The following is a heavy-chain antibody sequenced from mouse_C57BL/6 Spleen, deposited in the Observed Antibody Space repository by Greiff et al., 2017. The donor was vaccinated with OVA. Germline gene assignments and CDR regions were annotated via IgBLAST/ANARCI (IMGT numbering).Heavy chain of an antibody. J-gene: IGHJ4*01. CDR2: INPSTGGT. CDR3: ARNGGSSSFYYAMDY. D-gene: IGHD1-1*01. Sequence: EVQLQQSGPELVKPGASVKISCKASGYSFTGYYMHWVKQSSEKSLEWIGEINPSTGGTSYNQKFKGKATLTVDKSSSTAYMQLKSLTSEDSAVYYCARNGGSSSFYYAMDYWGQGTSVTVSS. CDR1: GYSFTGYY. V-gene: IGHV1-43*01.